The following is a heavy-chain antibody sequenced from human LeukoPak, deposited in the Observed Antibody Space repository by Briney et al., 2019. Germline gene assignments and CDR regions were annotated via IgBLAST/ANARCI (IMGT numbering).Heavy chain of an antibody. CDR2: INPNSGGT. J-gene: IGHJ4*02. V-gene: IGHV1-2*02. Sequence: ASVKVSCKASGYTFTGYYMHWVRQAPGQGLEWMGWINPNSGGTNYAQKFQGRVTMTRDTSISTAYMELSRLRSDDTAVYYCAREKDLARSFDYWGQGTLVTVSS. CDR3: AREKDLARSFDY. CDR1: GYTFTGYY. D-gene: IGHD6-6*01.